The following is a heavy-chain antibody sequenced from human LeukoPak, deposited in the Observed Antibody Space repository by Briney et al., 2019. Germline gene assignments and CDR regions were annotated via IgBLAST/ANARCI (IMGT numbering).Heavy chain of an antibody. CDR2: IIPIFGTA. V-gene: IGHV1-69*13. Sequence: SVKVSCKASGGTFISYAISWVRQAPGQGLEWMGGIIPIFGTANYAQKFQGRVTITADESTSTAYMELSSLRSEDTAVYYCARKGYSSSWKNWFDPWGQGTLVTVSS. J-gene: IGHJ5*02. CDR3: ARKGYSSSWKNWFDP. CDR1: GGTFISYA. D-gene: IGHD6-13*01.